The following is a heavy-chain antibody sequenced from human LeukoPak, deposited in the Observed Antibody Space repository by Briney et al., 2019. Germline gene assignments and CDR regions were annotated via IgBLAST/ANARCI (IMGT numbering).Heavy chain of an antibody. CDR3: ARGPPYSSSWYFDY. Sequence: GGSLRLSCAASGFTFSSFSMHWVRQAPGKGLEWVSSISGSASYIYYADSVRGRFTISRDNAKNSLHLQMNRLRAEDTAVYYCARGPPYSSSWYFDYWGQGTLVTVSS. V-gene: IGHV3-21*01. D-gene: IGHD6-13*01. CDR2: ISGSASYI. J-gene: IGHJ4*02. CDR1: GFTFSSFS.